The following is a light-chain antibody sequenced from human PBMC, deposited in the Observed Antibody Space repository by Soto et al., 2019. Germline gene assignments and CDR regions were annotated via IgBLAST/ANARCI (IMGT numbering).Light chain of an antibody. CDR2: DAS. Sequence: EIVLTQSPATLSLSPGESATLSCTTNQSVDTYFAWYQQKRGLAPRLLIYDASNRAIGIPARFSGRGSETDFSLTISSLEPEDFAIYFCQQRGTWPPTFSRGTRLEI. CDR3: QQRGTWPPT. CDR1: QSVDTY. V-gene: IGKV3-11*01. J-gene: IGKJ5*01.